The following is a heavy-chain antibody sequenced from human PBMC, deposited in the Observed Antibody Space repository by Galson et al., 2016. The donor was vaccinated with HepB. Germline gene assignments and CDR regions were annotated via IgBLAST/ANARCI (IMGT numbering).Heavy chain of an antibody. CDR1: GFTFSSYW. Sequence: SLRLSCAASGFTFSSYWMHWVRQAPGKGLVWVSRINSDGIGTNYADSVKGRFTISRDNVKNTLYLQMNSLRAEDTAVYYCARDVSYYGMDVWGQGTTVTVSS. V-gene: IGHV3-74*01. CDR3: ARDVSYYGMDV. D-gene: IGHD5/OR15-5a*01. J-gene: IGHJ6*02. CDR2: INSDGIGT.